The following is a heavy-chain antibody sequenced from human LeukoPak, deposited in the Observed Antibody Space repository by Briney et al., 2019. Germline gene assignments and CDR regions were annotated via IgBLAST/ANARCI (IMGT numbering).Heavy chain of an antibody. CDR1: GFTFGDYA. J-gene: IGHJ4*02. CDR3: ARVAINDYGDYFDY. D-gene: IGHD4-17*01. V-gene: IGHV3-9*01. CDR2: ITWNSVTI. Sequence: GGSLRLSCAASGFTFGDYAMHWVRQAPGKGLEWVSGITWNSVTIDYADSVKGRFTISRDNAKNSLYPQMNSLRAEDTAVYYCARVAINDYGDYFDYWGQGTLVTVSS.